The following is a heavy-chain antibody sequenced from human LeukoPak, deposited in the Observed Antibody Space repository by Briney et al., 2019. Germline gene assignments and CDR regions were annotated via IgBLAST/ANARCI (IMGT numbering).Heavy chain of an antibody. CDR1: GGSISSYY. Sequence: SETLSLTCTVSGGSISSYYWSWIRQPRGKGLEWIGYIYYSGSTNYNPSLKSRVTISVDTSKNQFSLKLSSVTAADTAVYYCAREPCSGGRCGMDVWGQGTTVTVSS. V-gene: IGHV4-59*01. D-gene: IGHD2-15*01. CDR2: IYYSGST. CDR3: AREPCSGGRCGMDV. J-gene: IGHJ6*02.